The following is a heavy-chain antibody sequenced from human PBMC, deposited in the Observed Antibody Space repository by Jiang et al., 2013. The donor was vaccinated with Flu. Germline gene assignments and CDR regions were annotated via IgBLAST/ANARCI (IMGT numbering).Heavy chain of an antibody. D-gene: IGHD6-6*01. Sequence: KGLEWVSAISGSGGSTFYADSVKGRFTISRDNSKNTLYLQMNSLRAEDTAVYYCAKDRWYSSSSDAFDIWGQGTMVTVSS. V-gene: IGHV3-23*01. CDR2: ISGSGGST. J-gene: IGHJ3*02. CDR3: AKDRWYSSSSDAFDI.